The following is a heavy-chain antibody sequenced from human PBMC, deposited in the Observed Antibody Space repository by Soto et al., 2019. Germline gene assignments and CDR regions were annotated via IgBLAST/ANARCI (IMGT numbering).Heavy chain of an antibody. V-gene: IGHV6-1*01. J-gene: IGHJ5*02. CDR2: TYYRSKWYN. D-gene: IGHD1-26*01. Sequence: PSPTLSLTCAISGDSVSSNSAAWNWIRQSPSRGLEWLGRTYYRSKWYNDYPASMKSRITITPDTSKNQFSLQLNPVTPEDTAVYYCAKDRHAYSGSYPRDPWGQGTLVTVSS. CDR1: GDSVSSNSAA. CDR3: AKDRHAYSGSYPRDP.